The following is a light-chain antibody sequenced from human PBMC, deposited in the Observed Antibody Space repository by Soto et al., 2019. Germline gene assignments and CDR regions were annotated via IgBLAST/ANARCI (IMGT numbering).Light chain of an antibody. Sequence: QSVLTQPPSVSAAPGQKVTISCSGSSSNIGNNYVSWYQQLPGTAPKLLIYDNNKRPSGIPDRFSGSKSGTSATLGITGLQTGDEADYYRGTWDSSLSAVEFGGGTQLTVL. CDR2: DNN. V-gene: IGLV1-51*01. J-gene: IGLJ2*01. CDR1: SSNIGNNY. CDR3: GTWDSSLSAVE.